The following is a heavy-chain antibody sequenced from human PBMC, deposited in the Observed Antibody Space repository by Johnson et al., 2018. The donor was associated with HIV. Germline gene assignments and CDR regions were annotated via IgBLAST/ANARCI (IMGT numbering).Heavy chain of an antibody. CDR1: GFSFSTYA. Sequence: QVQLVESGGGLVQPGGSLRLSCAASGFSFSTYAMHWVRQAPGKGLEYVAAISKNGDSTFYADSVKGRFTIFRDNAKNTLHLQMNSLRAEDTAVYYCAREGVWGSEPSFDRRAFDIWGQGTMVTVSS. CDR3: AREGVWGSEPSFDRRAFDI. J-gene: IGHJ3*02. CDR2: ISKNGDST. V-gene: IGHV3-64*04. D-gene: IGHD3-16*01.